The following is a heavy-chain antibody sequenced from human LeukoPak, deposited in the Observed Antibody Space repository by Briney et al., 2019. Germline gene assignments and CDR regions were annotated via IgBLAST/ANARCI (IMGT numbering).Heavy chain of an antibody. V-gene: IGHV3-30*02. CDR1: GFTFNNYA. CDR3: AKTAGNSGYQSAFDY. Sequence: PGGSLRLSCAASGFTFNNYAMHWVRQAPGKGLEWVAYIRYDARNKYSADSVKGRFTISRDNSKNTLYLQMNNLRAEDTAVYYCAKTAGNSGYQSAFDYWGQGTLVTVSS. CDR2: IRYDARNK. D-gene: IGHD3-22*01. J-gene: IGHJ4*02.